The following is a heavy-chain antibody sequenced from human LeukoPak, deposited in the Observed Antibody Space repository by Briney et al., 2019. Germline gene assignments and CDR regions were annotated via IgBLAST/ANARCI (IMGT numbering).Heavy chain of an antibody. CDR3: ARIWLRAFDI. CDR2: IDPIDSYT. V-gene: IGHV5-10-1*01. CDR1: GYSFASYW. J-gene: IGHJ3*02. Sequence: GESLRISCKGSGYSFASYWISWVRQMPGKGLEWMGKIDPIDSYTNYSPSFQGHVTISADKSLSTAFLQWSSLRASDTAMYYCARIWLRAFDIWGQGTMVTVSS. D-gene: IGHD3-16*01.